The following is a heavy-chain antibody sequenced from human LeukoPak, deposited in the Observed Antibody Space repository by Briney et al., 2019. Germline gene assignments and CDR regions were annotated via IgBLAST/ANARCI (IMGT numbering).Heavy chain of an antibody. J-gene: IGHJ2*01. Sequence: PSETLSLTCAVSGYCISSGYYWGWIRQPQGKGLEWIGSIYHSGSTYYNPSLMSRVTISVHTSKNQFSLKLSSVTAADTAVYYCATCISMVRGVIQYWYFDLWGRGALVTVSS. V-gene: IGHV4-38-2*01. CDR2: IYHSGST. CDR1: GYCISSGYY. CDR3: ATCISMVRGVIQYWYFDL. D-gene: IGHD3-10*01.